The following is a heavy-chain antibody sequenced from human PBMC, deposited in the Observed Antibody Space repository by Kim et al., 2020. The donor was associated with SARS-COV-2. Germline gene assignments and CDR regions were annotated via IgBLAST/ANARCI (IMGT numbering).Heavy chain of an antibody. CDR3: ARGGFGSSWCMDV. Sequence: NTSIKSRVTISVDTSKNQFSLKLSSVTAADTAVYYCARGGFGSSWCMDVWGQGTTVTVSS. V-gene: IGHV4-39*01. J-gene: IGHJ6*02. D-gene: IGHD6-13*01.